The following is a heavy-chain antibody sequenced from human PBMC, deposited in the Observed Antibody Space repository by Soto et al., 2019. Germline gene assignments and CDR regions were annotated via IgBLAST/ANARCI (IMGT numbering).Heavy chain of an antibody. CDR1: GFYISSYY. CDR2: IYYSGST. J-gene: IGHJ4*02. D-gene: IGHD6-13*01. V-gene: IGHV4-59*01. Sequence: SETLSLTCPVSGFYISSYYWSWIRQPPGKGLEWIGYIYYSGSTNYSPSLKSRVTISVDTSKNQFSLKLSSVTAADTAVYYCASGGIAASFDYWGQGTLVTVSS. CDR3: ASGGIAASFDY.